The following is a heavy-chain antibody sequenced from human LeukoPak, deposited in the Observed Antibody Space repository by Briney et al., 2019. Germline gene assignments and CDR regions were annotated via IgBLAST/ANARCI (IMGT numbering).Heavy chain of an antibody. CDR1: GYSFTSYW. CDR2: IYPGDSDT. V-gene: IGHV5-51*01. D-gene: IGHD3-22*01. CDR3: ARTYYYDSSGYYGLDY. J-gene: IGHJ4*02. Sequence: GESLKISCKGSGYSFTSYWIGWVRQMPGKGLEWMGIIYPGDSDTRYSPSFQGQVTISADKSISTAYLQWSSLKASDTAMYYCARTYYYDSSGYYGLDYWGQGTLVTVSS.